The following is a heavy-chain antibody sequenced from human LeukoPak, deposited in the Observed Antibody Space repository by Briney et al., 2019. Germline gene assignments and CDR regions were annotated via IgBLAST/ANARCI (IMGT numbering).Heavy chain of an antibody. CDR2: INHSGST. J-gene: IGHJ1*01. CDR3: ARVSSSWYQQGFQH. V-gene: IGHV4-34*01. CDR1: GGSFSGYY. Sequence: SETLSLTCAVYGGSFSGYYCSWIRQPPGKGLEWIGEINHSGSTNYNPSLKSRVTISVDTSKNQFSLKLSSVTAADTAVYYCARVSSSWYQQGFQHWGQGTLVTVSS. D-gene: IGHD6-13*01.